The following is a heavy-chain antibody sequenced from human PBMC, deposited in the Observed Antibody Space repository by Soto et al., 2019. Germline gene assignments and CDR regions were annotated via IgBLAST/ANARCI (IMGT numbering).Heavy chain of an antibody. Sequence: PSETLSLTCTVSGGSISSGDYYWSWIRQPPGKGLEWIGYIYYSGSTHYNPSLKSRVTISVDTSKNQFSLKLSSVTAADTAVYYCARDNDSSGYEGYWGQGTLVTVSS. J-gene: IGHJ4*02. CDR1: GGSISSGDYY. CDR3: ARDNDSSGYEGY. CDR2: IYYSGST. D-gene: IGHD3-22*01. V-gene: IGHV4-30-4*01.